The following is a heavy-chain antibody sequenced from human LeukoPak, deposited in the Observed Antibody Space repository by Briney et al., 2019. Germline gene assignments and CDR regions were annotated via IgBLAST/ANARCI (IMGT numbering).Heavy chain of an antibody. CDR3: AKMGANPMRYCYDSSGYYYRDY. CDR1: GFTFSSYA. J-gene: IGHJ4*02. CDR2: ISGSGGST. V-gene: IGHV3-23*01. D-gene: IGHD3-22*01. Sequence: PGGSLRLSCAASGFTFSSYAMSWVRQAPGKGLEWVSAISGSGGSTYYADSVKGRFIISRDNSKNTLYLQMNSLRAEDTAVYYCAKMGANPMRYCYDSSGYYYRDYWGQGTLVTVSS.